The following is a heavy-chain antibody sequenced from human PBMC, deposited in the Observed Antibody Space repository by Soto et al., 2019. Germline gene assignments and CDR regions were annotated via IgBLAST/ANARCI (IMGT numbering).Heavy chain of an antibody. V-gene: IGHV3-15*01. D-gene: IGHD6-6*01. CDR1: GFPFSTAW. J-gene: IGHJ6*03. CDR3: TTDPGGIAARHPNYYYYYMDV. Sequence: EVQLVESGGGLVKPGGPLRLSCAPSGFPFSTAWMSWVRQAPGKGLEWVGRFKGKTLGGTTDYAAPVKGRFTISRDDSKNTLYLQMNSLKTEDTAVYYCTTDPGGIAARHPNYYYYYMDVWGKGTTVTVSS. CDR2: FKGKTLGGTT.